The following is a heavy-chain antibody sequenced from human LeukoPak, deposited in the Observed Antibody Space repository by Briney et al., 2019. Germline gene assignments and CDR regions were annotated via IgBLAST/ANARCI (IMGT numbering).Heavy chain of an antibody. CDR2: IKQDGSEK. V-gene: IGHV3-7*01. D-gene: IGHD6-19*01. CDR3: ARDRGSSGRLGRFDN. J-gene: IGHJ4*02. Sequence: GGSLRLSCAASGFTLSTNWMTWVRQAPGKGLEWVANIKQDGSEKYYVDSVKGRFTISRDNAKKLLYLQMNSLRVEDTAVYYCARDRGSSGRLGRFDNWGQGTLVTVSP. CDR1: GFTLSTNW.